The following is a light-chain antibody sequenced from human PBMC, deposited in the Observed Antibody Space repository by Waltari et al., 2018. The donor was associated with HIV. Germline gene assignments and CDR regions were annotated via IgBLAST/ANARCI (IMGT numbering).Light chain of an antibody. CDR2: GAS. CDR3: QQYDTSLGS. CDR1: QSVSSSF. J-gene: IGKJ2*03. V-gene: IGKV3-20*01. Sequence: EVVLTQSPGTLSLSPGERATLSCRASQSVSSSFLAWYQQKPGQAPRLLIYGASNRATGIPDRFSGSGSGTDFTLTINRLEPEDVAVYYCQQYDTSLGSFGQGTKLEIK.